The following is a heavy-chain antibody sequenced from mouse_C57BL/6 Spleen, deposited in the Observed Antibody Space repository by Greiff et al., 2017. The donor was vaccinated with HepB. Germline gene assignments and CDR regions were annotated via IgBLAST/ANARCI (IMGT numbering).Heavy chain of an antibody. Sequence: EVKLEESGGDLVKPGGSLKLSCAASGFTFSSYGMSWVRQTPDKRLEWVATISSGGSYTYYPDSVKGRFTISRDNAKNTLYLQMSSLKSEDTAMYYCARQGDWYFDVWGTGTTVTVSS. CDR2: ISSGGSYT. J-gene: IGHJ1*03. V-gene: IGHV5-6*02. CDR1: GFTFSSYG. CDR3: ARQGDWYFDV.